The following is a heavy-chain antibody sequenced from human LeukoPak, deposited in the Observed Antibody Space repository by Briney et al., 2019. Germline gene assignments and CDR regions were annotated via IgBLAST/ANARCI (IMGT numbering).Heavy chain of an antibody. CDR3: ARFGASAVTFDY. CDR2: IYYSGST. V-gene: IGHV4-59*01. CDR1: GGSISSYY. J-gene: IGHJ4*02. Sequence: SETLSLTCTVSGGSISSYYWSWIRQPAGKGLEWIGYIYYSGSTNYNPSLKSRVTISVDTSKNQFSLKLSSVTAADTAVYYCARFGASAVTFDYWGQGTLVTVSS. D-gene: IGHD4-17*01.